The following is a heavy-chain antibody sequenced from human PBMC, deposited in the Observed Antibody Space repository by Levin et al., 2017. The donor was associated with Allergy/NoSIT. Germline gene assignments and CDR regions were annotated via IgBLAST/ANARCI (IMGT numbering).Heavy chain of an antibody. CDR3: ARDLNTVTTYHYFDY. D-gene: IGHD4-17*01. CDR2: IYYSGST. J-gene: IGHJ4*02. Sequence: SQTLSLTCTVSGGSVSSGSYYWSWIRQPPGKGLEWIGYIYYSGSTNYNPSLKSRVTISVDTSKNQFSLKLSSVTAADTAVYYCARDLNTVTTYHYFDYWGQGTLVTVSS. CDR1: GGSVSSGSYY. V-gene: IGHV4-61*01.